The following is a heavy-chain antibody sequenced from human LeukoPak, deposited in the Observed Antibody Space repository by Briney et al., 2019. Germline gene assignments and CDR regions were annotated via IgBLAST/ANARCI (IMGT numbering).Heavy chain of an antibody. CDR1: GGSISSYY. J-gene: IGHJ4*02. CDR3: ARGAYSSSSGYFDY. Sequence: PSQTLSLTCTVSGGSISSYYWSWIRQPAGKGLEWIGRIYTSGSTNYNPSLKSRVTMSVDTSKNQFSLKLSSVTAADTAVYYCARGAYSSSSGYFDYWGQGTLVTVSS. D-gene: IGHD6-6*01. V-gene: IGHV4-4*07. CDR2: IYTSGST.